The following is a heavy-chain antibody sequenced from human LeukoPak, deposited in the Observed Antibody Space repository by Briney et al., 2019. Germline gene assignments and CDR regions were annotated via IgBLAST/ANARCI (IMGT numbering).Heavy chain of an antibody. Sequence: GGSLRLSCAASGFTFSSSWMTWVRQAPGKGLEWVANIKPDGSEGSYVDSVKGRFTISRDNAKNSLFFQMIRLRAEDTAVYYSARDRGYKSFDYWGQGALVTVSS. CDR1: GFTFSSSW. V-gene: IGHV3-7*01. J-gene: IGHJ4*02. CDR3: ARDRGYKSFDY. CDR2: IKPDGSEG. D-gene: IGHD3-10*01.